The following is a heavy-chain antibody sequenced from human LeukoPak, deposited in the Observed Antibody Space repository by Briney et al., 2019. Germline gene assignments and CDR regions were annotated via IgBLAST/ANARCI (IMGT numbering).Heavy chain of an antibody. CDR3: ARGDRAEYQLLAFDY. Sequence: SETLSLTCTVSGGSISSGGYYWSWIRQHPGKGLEWIGYIYYSGSTYYNPSLKSRVTISVDTSKNQFSLKLSSVTAADTAVYYCARGDRAEYQLLAFDYWGQGTLVTVSS. CDR1: GGSISSGGYY. J-gene: IGHJ4*02. CDR2: IYYSGST. D-gene: IGHD2-2*01. V-gene: IGHV4-31*03.